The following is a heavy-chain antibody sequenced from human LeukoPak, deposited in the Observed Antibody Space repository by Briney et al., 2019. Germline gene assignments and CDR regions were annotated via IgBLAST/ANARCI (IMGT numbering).Heavy chain of an antibody. CDR1: GGSISSYY. CDR2: IYYSGST. CDR3: ARAPYGDLHFDY. J-gene: IGHJ4*02. D-gene: IGHD4-17*01. Sequence: SETLSLTCTVSGGSISSYYWSWLRQPPGKGLEWIGYIYYSGSTNYNPSLKSRVTISVDTSKNQFSLKLSSVTAADTAVYYCARAPYGDLHFDYWGQGTLVTVSS. V-gene: IGHV4-59*01.